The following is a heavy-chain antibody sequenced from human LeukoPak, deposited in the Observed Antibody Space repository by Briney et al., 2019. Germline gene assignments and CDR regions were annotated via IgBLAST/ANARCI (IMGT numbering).Heavy chain of an antibody. J-gene: IGHJ6*02. CDR3: AKAASSSWPSYYYGMDV. D-gene: IGHD6-13*01. CDR2: ITGSGGNT. V-gene: IGHV3-23*01. CDR1: GFTFSIYT. Sequence: GGSLRLSCVASGFTFSIYTMSWVRQAPGKGLEWVSVITGSGGNTYYADSVKGRFTISKDNSKNTVYLQMSSLRVDDTAVYYCAKAASSSWPSYYYGMDVWGQGTTVTVSS.